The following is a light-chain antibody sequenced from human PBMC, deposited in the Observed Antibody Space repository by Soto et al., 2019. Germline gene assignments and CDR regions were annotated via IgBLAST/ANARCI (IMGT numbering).Light chain of an antibody. J-gene: IGKJ5*01. Sequence: IQLTQSPSYLAASVGDRVTISCGASQGISSYLAWYQKKTGKDPKXXIYAASTLQSGVPSRFSGSGSGTDFNLTISRLQTEDFATYECQQLNTYTLTVGQWTRLEI. CDR3: QQLNTYTLT. CDR2: AAS. V-gene: IGKV1-9*01. CDR1: QGISSY.